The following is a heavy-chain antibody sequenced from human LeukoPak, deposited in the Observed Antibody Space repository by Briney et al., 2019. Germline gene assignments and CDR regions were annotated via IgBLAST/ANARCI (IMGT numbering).Heavy chain of an antibody. V-gene: IGHV1-18*01. Sequence: ASVKVSCKASGYTFTSYGISWVRQAPGQGLEWMGWISAYNGNTNYAQKLQGRATMTTDTSTSTAYMELRSLRSDDTAVYYCAREDTIIVVEYYFDYWGQGTLVTVSS. CDR2: ISAYNGNT. J-gene: IGHJ4*02. CDR1: GYTFTSYG. CDR3: AREDTIIVVEYYFDY. D-gene: IGHD3-22*01.